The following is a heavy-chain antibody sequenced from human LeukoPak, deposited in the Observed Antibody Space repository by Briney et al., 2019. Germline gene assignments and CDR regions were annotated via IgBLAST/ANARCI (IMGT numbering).Heavy chain of an antibody. CDR1: GFTFSSFG. J-gene: IGHJ4*02. Sequence: GGSLRLSCAASGFTFSSFGMHWVRQAPGKGLEWVAFIQYDAGNRQYADSVKGRFTISRDNSKTTLYMQMNSLTAEDTAVYYCAKSFTGSYLDYFDYWGRGTLVTVSS. CDR2: IQYDAGNR. V-gene: IGHV3-30*02. CDR3: AKSFTGSYLDYFDY. D-gene: IGHD1-26*01.